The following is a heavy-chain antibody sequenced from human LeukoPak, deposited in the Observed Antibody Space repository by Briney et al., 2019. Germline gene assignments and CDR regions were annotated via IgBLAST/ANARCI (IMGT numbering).Heavy chain of an antibody. D-gene: IGHD2-15*01. J-gene: IGHJ4*02. Sequence: SVKVSCKAFGGSFSSEAISWVRQAPGQGLEWMGGIVPIFGTANYAQKFQGRVTITTDEFTSTAYMEVSSLRSEDTAVYYCGRKAGDCGGGSCYSIDYWGQGTLVTVSS. CDR2: IVPIFGTA. V-gene: IGHV1-69*05. CDR3: GRKAGDCGGGSCYSIDY. CDR1: GGSFSSEA.